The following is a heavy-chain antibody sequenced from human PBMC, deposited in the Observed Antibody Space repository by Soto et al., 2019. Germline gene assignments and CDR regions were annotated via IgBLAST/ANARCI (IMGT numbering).Heavy chain of an antibody. J-gene: IGHJ6*02. CDR3: ARAPDFWSGYDYYYGMDV. D-gene: IGHD3-3*01. CDR2: IIPIFGTA. V-gene: IGHV1-69*01. Sequence: QVQLVQSGAEVKKPGSSVKVSCKASGGTFSSYAISWVRQAPGQGLEWMGGIIPIFGTANYAQKFQGRVTITADESTSTAYRELSSLRSEDTAVYYCARAPDFWSGYDYYYGMDVWGQGTTVTVSS. CDR1: GGTFSSYA.